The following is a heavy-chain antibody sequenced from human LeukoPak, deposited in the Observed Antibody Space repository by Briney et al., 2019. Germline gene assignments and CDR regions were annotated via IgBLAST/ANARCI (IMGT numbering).Heavy chain of an antibody. CDR2: IYTSGST. D-gene: IGHD3-22*01. CDR3: ARGGDYYDSSGYYNDAFDI. J-gene: IGHJ3*02. V-gene: IGHV4-61*02. Sequence: SETLSLTCTVSGGSLSSGSYYWSWIRQPAGKGLEWIGRIYTSGSTNYNPSLKSRVTISVDTSKNQFSLKLSSVTAADTAVYYCARGGDYYDSSGYYNDAFDIWGQGTMVTVSS. CDR1: GGSLSSGSYY.